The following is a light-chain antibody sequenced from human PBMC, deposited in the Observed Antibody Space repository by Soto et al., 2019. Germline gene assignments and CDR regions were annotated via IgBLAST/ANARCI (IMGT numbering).Light chain of an antibody. CDR3: MQALQTLLT. CDR2: LGS. J-gene: IGKJ4*01. Sequence: DIVMTQSPLSLPVTPGGPASISCRSSQSLLHSNGYNYLDWYLQRPGQSPQLLIYLGSNRASGVPDRFSGRGSGTDFTLKISRVEAEDVGVYYCMQALQTLLTFGGGTKVDIK. V-gene: IGKV2-28*01. CDR1: QSLLHSNGYNY.